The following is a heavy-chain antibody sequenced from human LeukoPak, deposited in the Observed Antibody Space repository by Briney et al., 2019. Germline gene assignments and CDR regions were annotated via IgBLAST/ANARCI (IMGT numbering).Heavy chain of an antibody. J-gene: IGHJ3*02. V-gene: IGHV3-48*01. CDR2: IRSSSSNI. CDR3: ARSLRNAFDI. D-gene: IGHD3-3*01. CDR1: GFTFSSYS. Sequence: GGALRLSCAAYGFTFSSYSMTWVRQAPGKGLEWVSYIRSSSSNIYYADSVKGRFTISTDNANNSLYLQMNSLRAEDTAVYYCARSLRNAFDIWGQGTMVTVSS.